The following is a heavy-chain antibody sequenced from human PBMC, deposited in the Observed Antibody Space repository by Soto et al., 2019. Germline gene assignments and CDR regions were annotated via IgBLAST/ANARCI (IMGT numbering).Heavy chain of an antibody. CDR2: NRWNGEAV. Sequence: LRLSCSASGVTFGDFAMHWVRRAPGKGLEWVAGNRWNGEAVGYAASVKGRCTSSRDNAKKLLFLQMNSLRVDDTALYYCVKDGEAASPGWFDTGGQGTQV. D-gene: IGHD6-6*01. CDR3: VKDGEAASPGWFDT. CDR1: GVTFGDFA. J-gene: IGHJ5*02. V-gene: IGHV3-9*01.